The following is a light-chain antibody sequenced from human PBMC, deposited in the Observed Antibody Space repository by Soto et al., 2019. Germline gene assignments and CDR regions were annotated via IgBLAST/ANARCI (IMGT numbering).Light chain of an antibody. CDR2: GVA. Sequence: IVMTQTPATLSVSPGERATLSCRASQCVFSSLAWYRKKPGQAPRLLIYGVATRATGIPARFSGSGSGTEFTLTISSLQSEDFAVYFCQEYHNWPAFGQGTRWIS. V-gene: IGKV3-15*01. CDR3: QEYHNWPA. J-gene: IGKJ1*01. CDR1: QCVFSS.